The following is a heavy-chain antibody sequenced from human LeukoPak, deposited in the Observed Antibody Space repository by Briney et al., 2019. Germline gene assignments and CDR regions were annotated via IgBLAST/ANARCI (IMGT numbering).Heavy chain of an antibody. Sequence: PSETLSLTCTVSGGSISSYYWSWIRQPPGKGLEWIGYIYYSGSTNYNPSLKSRVTISVDTSKNQFSLKLSSVTAADTAIYYCARFDSSSWLFDYWGQGTLVTVSS. D-gene: IGHD6-13*01. CDR1: GGSISSYY. CDR2: IYYSGST. CDR3: ARFDSSSWLFDY. V-gene: IGHV4-59*01. J-gene: IGHJ4*02.